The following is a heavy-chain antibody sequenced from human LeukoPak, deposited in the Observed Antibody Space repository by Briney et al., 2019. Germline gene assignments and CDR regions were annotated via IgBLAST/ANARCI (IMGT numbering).Heavy chain of an antibody. J-gene: IGHJ5*02. CDR1: GYTFTGYY. V-gene: IGHV1-2*02. Sequence: ASVKVSCKASGYTFTGYYMHWVRQAPGQGLGWMGWINPNSGGTNYAQKFQGRVTMTRDTSISTAYMELSRLRSDDTAVYYCARDRLTGTANWFDPWGQGTLVTVSS. CDR3: ARDRLTGTANWFDP. CDR2: INPNSGGT. D-gene: IGHD1-20*01.